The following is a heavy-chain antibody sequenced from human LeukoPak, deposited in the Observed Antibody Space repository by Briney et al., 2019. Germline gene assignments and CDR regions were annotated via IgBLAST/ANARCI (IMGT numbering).Heavy chain of an antibody. Sequence: GASVKVSCKASGGTFSSYAISWVRQAPGQGLEWMGGIIPIFGTANYAQKFQGRVTITADESTSTAYMELSSLRSEDTAVYYCGVTHTAMVIGYYMDVWGKGTTVTVSS. V-gene: IGHV1-69*13. J-gene: IGHJ6*03. CDR1: GGTFSSYA. CDR3: GVTHTAMVIGYYMDV. D-gene: IGHD5-18*01. CDR2: IIPIFGTA.